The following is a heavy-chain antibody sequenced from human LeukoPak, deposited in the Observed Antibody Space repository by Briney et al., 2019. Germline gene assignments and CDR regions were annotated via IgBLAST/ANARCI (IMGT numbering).Heavy chain of an antibody. CDR1: GGSISSYY. J-gene: IGHJ6*03. Sequence: SETLSLTCTVSGGSISSYYWSWIRQPPGKGLEWIGYIYTSGSTNYNPSLKSRVTISVDTSKNQFSLKLSSVTAADTAVYYCARRAPAESILRYYYYYMDVWGKGTTVTVSS. V-gene: IGHV4-4*09. CDR3: ARRAPAESILRYYYYYMDV. CDR2: IYTSGST.